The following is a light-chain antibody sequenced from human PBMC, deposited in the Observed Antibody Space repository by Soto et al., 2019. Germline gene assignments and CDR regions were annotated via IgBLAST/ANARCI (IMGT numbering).Light chain of an antibody. V-gene: IGKV2-30*02. CDR1: QSLVHSDGIAY. CDR3: TQGTHWPIT. CDR2: KVS. J-gene: IGKJ5*01. Sequence: DVLMTQSPLSLPVTLGQSASISCRSNQSLVHSDGIAYFSWFQQRPGRSPRRLIYKVSNRDSGVPARFSGSGSGTDFALKISRVEAEDVGVYYCTQGTHWPITFGQGTRLEIK.